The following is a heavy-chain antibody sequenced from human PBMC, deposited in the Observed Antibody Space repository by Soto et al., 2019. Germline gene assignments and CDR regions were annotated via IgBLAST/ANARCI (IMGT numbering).Heavy chain of an antibody. D-gene: IGHD3-22*01. CDR3: AKNPGYYYDSTGYHFDY. J-gene: IGHJ4*02. V-gene: IGHV3-23*01. CDR1: GFTFRSYA. CDR2: ISGSGSTT. Sequence: PGGSLRLSCAAYGFTFRSYAMSWVRQAPGKGLEWVSCISGSGSTTYYADSVKGRFTISRDNSKNTLYLQMNSLRAEDTAVYYCAKNPGYYYDSTGYHFDYWGQRTLVTVSS.